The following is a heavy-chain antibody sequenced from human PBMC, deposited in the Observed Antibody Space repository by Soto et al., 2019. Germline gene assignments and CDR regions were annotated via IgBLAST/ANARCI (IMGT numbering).Heavy chain of an antibody. Sequence: ASVKVSCRASGYTFISYGISWVRQAPGQGLEWMGWISAYNGNTNYAQKLQGRVTMTTDTSTSTAYMELRSLRSDDTAVYYCARDQRWHDYYGSWSYSSNYWGQGTRGVVS. CDR1: GYTFISYG. V-gene: IGHV1-18*04. J-gene: IGHJ4*02. CDR3: ARDQRWHDYYGSWSYSSNY. D-gene: IGHD3-10*01. CDR2: ISAYNGNT.